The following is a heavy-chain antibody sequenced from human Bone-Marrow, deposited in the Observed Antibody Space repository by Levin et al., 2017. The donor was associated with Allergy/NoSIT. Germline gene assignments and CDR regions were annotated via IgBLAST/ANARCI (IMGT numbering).Heavy chain of an antibody. J-gene: IGHJ3*02. CDR1: GFTFSSYS. D-gene: IGHD3-3*01. V-gene: IGHV3-21*01. CDR3: ARYGGYYTGHGDDAFDI. CDR2: ISSSSSYI. Sequence: GESLKISCAASGFTFSSYSMNWVRQAPGKGLEWVSSISSSSSYIYYADSVKGRFTISRDNAKNSLYLQMNSLRAEDTAVYYCARYGGYYTGHGDDAFDIWGQGTMVTVSS.